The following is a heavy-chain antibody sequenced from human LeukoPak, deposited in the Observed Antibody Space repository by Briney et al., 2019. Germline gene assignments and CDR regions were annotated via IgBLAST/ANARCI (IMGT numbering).Heavy chain of an antibody. D-gene: IGHD3-3*01. CDR2: INHSGST. CDR3: ARGLWGTIFGVADY. V-gene: IGHV4-34*01. Sequence: SETLSLTCAVYGGSFSGYYWSWIRQPPGKGLEWMGEINHSGSTNYNPSLKSRVTISVDTSKNQFSLKLSSVTAADTAVYYCARGLWGTIFGVADYWGQGTLVTVSS. J-gene: IGHJ4*02. CDR1: GGSFSGYY.